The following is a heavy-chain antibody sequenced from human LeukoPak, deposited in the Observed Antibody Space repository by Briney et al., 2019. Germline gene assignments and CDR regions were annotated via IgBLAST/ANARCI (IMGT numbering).Heavy chain of an antibody. CDR3: AREGIVLMVYAGGFDP. V-gene: IGHV1-8*01. CDR1: GYTFTSYD. J-gene: IGHJ5*02. Sequence: ASVKDSCKASGYTFTSYDINWVRQATGQGLEWKGWMNPNSGNTGYAQKFQGRVTMTRNTSISTAYMELSSLRSEDTAVYYCAREGIVLMVYAGGFDPWGQGTLVTVSS. CDR2: MNPNSGNT. D-gene: IGHD2-8*01.